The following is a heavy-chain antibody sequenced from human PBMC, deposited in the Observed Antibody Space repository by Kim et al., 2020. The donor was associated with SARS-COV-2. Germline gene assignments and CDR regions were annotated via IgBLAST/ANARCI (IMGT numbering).Heavy chain of an antibody. Sequence: GGSLRLSCTASGFTFSSYWMNWVRQAPGKGLEWVGNIKQDGGDKYYVDSVKGRFTISRDNAKNSLYLQMNSLRAEDTAVYYCARDSAASRGYSYGHDGLDIWGQGKMVTVSS. J-gene: IGHJ3*02. CDR1: GFTFSSYW. CDR3: ARDSAASRGYSYGHDGLDI. D-gene: IGHD5-12*01. V-gene: IGHV3-7*01. CDR2: IKQDGGDK.